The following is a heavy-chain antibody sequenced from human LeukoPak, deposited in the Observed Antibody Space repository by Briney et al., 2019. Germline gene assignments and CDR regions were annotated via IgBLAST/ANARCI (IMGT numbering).Heavy chain of an antibody. CDR1: GFTFSSYS. D-gene: IGHD6-19*01. Sequence: KSGGSLRLSCAASGFTFSSYSMNWVRQAPGKGLEWVSSISSSSSYIYYADSVKGRFTISRDNARNSLYLQMNSLRAEDTAVYYCARSLAVAGFDYWGQGTLVTVSS. V-gene: IGHV3-21*01. CDR3: ARSLAVAGFDY. J-gene: IGHJ4*02. CDR2: ISSSSSYI.